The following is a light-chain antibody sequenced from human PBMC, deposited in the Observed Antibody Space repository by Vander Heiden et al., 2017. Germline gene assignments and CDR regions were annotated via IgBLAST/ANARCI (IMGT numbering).Light chain of an antibody. CDR2: GNN. J-gene: IGLJ2*01. Sequence: LLTQPPSFSGAPGQTLSIPCTSSSANFGAGYDVHWYRQHPGTAPKLLIYGNNNRPSGVPDRLSGSKSGTSASLAITGLQAEDEADYYCQSYDSSLSGSRVFGGGTKLTVL. CDR3: QSYDSSLSGSRV. V-gene: IGLV1-40*01. CDR1: SANFGAGYD.